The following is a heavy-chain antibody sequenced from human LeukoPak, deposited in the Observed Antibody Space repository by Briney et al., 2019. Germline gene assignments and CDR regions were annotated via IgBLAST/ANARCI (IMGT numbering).Heavy chain of an antibody. V-gene: IGHV3-23*01. D-gene: IGHD2-2*01. J-gene: IGHJ4*02. Sequence: GGSLRLSCVASGFSFSTFAMSWVRQAPGKGLEWVSTIYYSGGNTYSADSVKGRFTISRGNSRNTLFLQMNSLRVEDTAVYYCAKDQGQAVVPRRFDYWGQGTLVTVSS. CDR2: IYYSGGNT. CDR1: GFSFSTFA. CDR3: AKDQGQAVVPRRFDY.